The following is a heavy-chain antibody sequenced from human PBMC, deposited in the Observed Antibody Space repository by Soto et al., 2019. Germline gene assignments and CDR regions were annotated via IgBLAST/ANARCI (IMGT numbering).Heavy chain of an antibody. CDR1: GGSISSSSYY. CDR2: IYYSGST. J-gene: IGHJ6*02. Sequence: SETLSLTCTVSGGSISSSSYYWGWIRQPPGKGLEWIGSIYYSGSTYYNPSLKSRVTISVDTSKNQFSLKLSSVTAADTAVYYCARHNHGDYGNLDYGMDVWGQGTTVTVSS. CDR3: ARHNHGDYGNLDYGMDV. D-gene: IGHD4-17*01. V-gene: IGHV4-39*01.